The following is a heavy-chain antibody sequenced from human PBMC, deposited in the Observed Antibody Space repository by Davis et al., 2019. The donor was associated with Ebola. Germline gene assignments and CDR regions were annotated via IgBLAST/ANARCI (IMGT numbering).Heavy chain of an antibody. D-gene: IGHD5-18*01. Sequence: SETLSLTCTVSGGSISSGGYYWSWIRQHPGKGLEWIGYIYYSGSTYYNPSLKSRVTISVDTSKNQFSLKLSSVTAADTAVYYCAREYSYDFDYWGQGTLVTVSS. CDR3: AREYSYDFDY. CDR2: IYYSGST. CDR1: GGSISSGGYY. V-gene: IGHV4-31*03. J-gene: IGHJ4*02.